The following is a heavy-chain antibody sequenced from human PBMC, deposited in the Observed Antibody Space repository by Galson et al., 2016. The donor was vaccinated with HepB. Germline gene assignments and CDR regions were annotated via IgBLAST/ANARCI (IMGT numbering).Heavy chain of an antibody. J-gene: IGHJ3*02. V-gene: IGHV3-21*01. CDR1: GFTFSSYT. Sequence: SLRLSCAASGFTFSSYTMNWVRQAPGKGLEWVSSIRSSNNFIHYADSVKGRFTISRDNAKNSLFLQMDSLRAEDTAVYYCARDTHVMIVAAFDIWGQGTLVTVSS. CDR2: IRSSNNFI. D-gene: IGHD3-22*01. CDR3: ARDTHVMIVAAFDI.